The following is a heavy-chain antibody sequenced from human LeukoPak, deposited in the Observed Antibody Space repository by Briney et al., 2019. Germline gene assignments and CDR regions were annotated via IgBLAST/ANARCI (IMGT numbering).Heavy chain of an antibody. J-gene: IGHJ3*02. CDR2: ISYDGSNK. Sequence: GSLRLSCVASGFTFSYYAMHWVRQAPGKGLEWVAVISYDGSNKYYADSVKGRFTISRDNSKNTLYLQMDSLRAEDTAVYYCAILDHVDAFDIWGQGTMVTVSS. D-gene: IGHD1-14*01. CDR3: AILDHVDAFDI. CDR1: GFTFSYYA. V-gene: IGHV3-30-3*01.